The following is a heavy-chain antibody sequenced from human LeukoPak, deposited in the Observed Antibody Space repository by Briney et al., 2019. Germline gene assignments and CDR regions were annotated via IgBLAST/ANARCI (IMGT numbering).Heavy chain of an antibody. CDR1: GLTFSSYW. D-gene: IGHD3-10*01. CDR3: ARGNSHAFDI. CDR2: ITSDGSTT. Sequence: GGSLRLSCAASGLTFSSYWMHWVRQAPGKGLVWVSRITSDGSTTSYADSVKGRFTISRDNAKNTLYLQMNSLRVEDTAVYYCARGNSHAFDIWGQGTMVTVSS. J-gene: IGHJ3*02. V-gene: IGHV3-74*01.